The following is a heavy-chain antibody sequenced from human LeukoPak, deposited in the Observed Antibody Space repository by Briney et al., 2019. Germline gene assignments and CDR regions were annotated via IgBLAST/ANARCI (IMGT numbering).Heavy chain of an antibody. CDR3: AKDIGYDRGDAFDM. J-gene: IGHJ3*02. D-gene: IGHD3-22*01. V-gene: IGHV3-9*01. CDR1: GFTFDDYA. Sequence: GRSLRLSCAASGFTFDDYAMHWVRQAPGKGLEWVSGISWNSGSIGYADSVKGRFTISRDNAENSLHLQMNSLRAEDTALYYCAKDIGYDRGDAFDMWGQGTKVTVSS. CDR2: ISWNSGSI.